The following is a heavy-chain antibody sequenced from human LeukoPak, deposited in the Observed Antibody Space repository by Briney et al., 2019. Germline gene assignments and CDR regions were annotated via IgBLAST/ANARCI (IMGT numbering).Heavy chain of an antibody. Sequence: GGSLRLSCAASGFTVSSNYMSWVRQAPGKGLEWVSAISGSGDSTYYADSVKGRFTISRDNSKNTLHLQMNSLRAEDTAVYYCAKDRARGGTTDFDYWGQGTLVTVSS. CDR2: ISGSGDST. D-gene: IGHD1-7*01. CDR3: AKDRARGGTTDFDY. J-gene: IGHJ4*02. CDR1: GFTVSSNY. V-gene: IGHV3-23*01.